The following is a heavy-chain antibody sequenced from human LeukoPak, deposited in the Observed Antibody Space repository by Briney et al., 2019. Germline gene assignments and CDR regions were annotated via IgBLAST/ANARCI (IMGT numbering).Heavy chain of an antibody. V-gene: IGHV4-59*01. J-gene: IGHJ4*02. D-gene: IGHD6-19*01. CDR2: LYHTETT. CDR3: ARDRGGSSGWSESFEY. Sequence: SETLSLTCTVSGGSISSYYWSWIRQSPGKGLEWIGYLYHTETTKYNPSPKSRVTITVDTSKNQLSLHLTSVTSADTAVYYCARDRGGSSGWSESFEYWGQGTLLTVSS. CDR1: GGSISSYY.